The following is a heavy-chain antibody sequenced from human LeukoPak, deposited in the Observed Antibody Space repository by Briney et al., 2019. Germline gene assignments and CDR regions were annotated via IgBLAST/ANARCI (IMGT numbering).Heavy chain of an antibody. CDR3: ARVPDFDY. J-gene: IGHJ4*02. Sequence: SETLSLTCTVSGGSISSYYWGWIRQPPGKGLEWIGSIYYSGSTYYNPSLKSRVTISVDTSKNQSSLKLSSVTAADTAVYYCARVPDFDYWGQGTLVTVSS. V-gene: IGHV4-39*07. CDR1: GGSISSYY. CDR2: IYYSGST.